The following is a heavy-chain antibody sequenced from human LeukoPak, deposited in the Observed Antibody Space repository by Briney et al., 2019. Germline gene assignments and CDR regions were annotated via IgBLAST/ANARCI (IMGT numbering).Heavy chain of an antibody. CDR1: GYSISSGYY. J-gene: IGHJ4*02. CDR3: ARLVYCSSTSCLES. D-gene: IGHD2-2*01. Sequence: SETLSLTCTVSGYSISSGYYWGWIRQPPGKGLEWIGSIYHSGSTYYNPSLKSRVTISVDTSKNQFSLKLSSVTAADTAVYYCARLVYCSSTSCLESWGQGTLVTVSS. V-gene: IGHV4-38-2*02. CDR2: IYHSGST.